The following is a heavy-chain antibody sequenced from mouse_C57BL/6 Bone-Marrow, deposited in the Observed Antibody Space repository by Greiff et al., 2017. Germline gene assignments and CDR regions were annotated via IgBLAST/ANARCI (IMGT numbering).Heavy chain of an antibody. CDR1: AYTFTEHT. J-gene: IGHJ2*01. CDR2: FYSGRGSI. V-gene: IGHV1-62-2*01. CDR3: AGQGYSTLDY. D-gene: IGHD2-5*01. Sequence: VQLQESGAALVKPGASVKLSCKASAYTFTEHTTHRVKQRFGRGFAWIGWFYSGRGSIKYNEKFKDKATLTAVKSSSTVYMELSRLTSEGSAVYFCAGQGYSTLDYWGQGTTLTVSA.